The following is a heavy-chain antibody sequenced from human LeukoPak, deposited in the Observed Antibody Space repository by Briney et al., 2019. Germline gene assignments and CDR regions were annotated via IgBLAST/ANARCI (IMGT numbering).Heavy chain of an antibody. CDR3: ARGYSSGYYYVY. D-gene: IGHD3-22*01. J-gene: IGHJ4*02. CDR2: ISAYNGNT. CDR1: GYTFTSYG. Sequence: ASVKVSCKASGYTFTSYGISWVRQAPGQGLEWMGWISAYNGNTNYAQKLQGRVTMTRNTSISTAYMELSSLRSEDTAVYYCARGYSSGYYYVYWGQGTLVTVSS. V-gene: IGHV1-18*01.